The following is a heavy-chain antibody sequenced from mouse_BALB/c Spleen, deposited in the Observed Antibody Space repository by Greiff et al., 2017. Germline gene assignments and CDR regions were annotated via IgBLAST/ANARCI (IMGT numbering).Heavy chain of an antibody. J-gene: IGHJ4*01. Sequence: EVQLQQSGTVLARPGASVKMSCKASGYSFTSYWMHWVKQRPGQGLEWIGAIYPGNSDTSYNQKFKGKAKLTAVTSASTAYMELSSLTNEDSAVYYCTRGYDYDGPGVFDAMDYWGQGTSVTVSS. CDR3: TRGYDYDGPGVFDAMDY. D-gene: IGHD2-4*01. V-gene: IGHV1-5*01. CDR1: GYSFTSYW. CDR2: IYPGNSDT.